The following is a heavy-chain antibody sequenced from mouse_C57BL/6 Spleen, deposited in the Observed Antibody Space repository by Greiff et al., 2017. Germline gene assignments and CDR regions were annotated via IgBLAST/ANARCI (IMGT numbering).Heavy chain of an antibody. J-gene: IGHJ4*01. CDR2: IDPNSGGT. Sequence: VQLQQSGAELASPGASVTLSCKASGYTFTDHIMNWVKKRPGRGLEWIGRIDPNSGGTKYNEKFKSKATLTVDKPSSTAYMQLSSLTSEDSAVYYCARTAQALYAMDYWGQGTSVTVSS. CDR1: GYTFTDHI. V-gene: IGHV1-72*01. D-gene: IGHD3-2*02. CDR3: ARTAQALYAMDY.